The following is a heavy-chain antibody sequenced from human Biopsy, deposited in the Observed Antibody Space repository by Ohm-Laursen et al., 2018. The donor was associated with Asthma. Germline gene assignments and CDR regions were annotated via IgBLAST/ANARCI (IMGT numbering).Heavy chain of an antibody. J-gene: IGHJ4*02. D-gene: IGHD2-21*02. CDR2: ISAYNGAT. CDR1: GFTLIDFG. Sequence: ASVKVSCQASGFTLIDFGLTWVRQAPGQGLEWLGWISAYNGATNFAQKFQGRFTMTTETSTNTAFMELRRLKSDDSAVYFCARGLGDLDSWGQGSLVTVSS. CDR3: ARGLGDLDS. V-gene: IGHV1-18*01.